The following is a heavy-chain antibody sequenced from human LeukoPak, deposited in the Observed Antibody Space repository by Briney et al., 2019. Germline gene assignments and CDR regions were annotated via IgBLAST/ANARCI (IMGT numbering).Heavy chain of an antibody. CDR1: GFTFSSYS. V-gene: IGHV3-23*01. CDR2: ISGSGDST. CDR3: AKAGAVVVVAAKYFDY. Sequence: PGGSLRLSCAGSGFTFSSYSMNWVRQAPGKGLEWVSAISGSGDSTYYADSVKGRFTISRDNSKNTLYLQMNSLRAEDTAVYYCAKAGAVVVVAAKYFDYWGQGTLVTVSS. J-gene: IGHJ4*02. D-gene: IGHD2-15*01.